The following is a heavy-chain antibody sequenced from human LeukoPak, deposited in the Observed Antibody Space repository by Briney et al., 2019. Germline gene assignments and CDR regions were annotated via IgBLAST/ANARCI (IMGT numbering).Heavy chain of an antibody. CDR1: GSSISSYY. CDR2: IYYSGST. Sequence: SETLSLTCTVSGSSISSYYWSWIRQPPGKGLEWIGYIYYSGSTNYNPPLKSRVTISVDTSKNQFSLKLSSVTAADTAVYYCARERRRTSRYYYYYMDVWGKGTTVTISS. J-gene: IGHJ6*03. V-gene: IGHV4-59*01. CDR3: ARERRRTSRYYYYYMDV.